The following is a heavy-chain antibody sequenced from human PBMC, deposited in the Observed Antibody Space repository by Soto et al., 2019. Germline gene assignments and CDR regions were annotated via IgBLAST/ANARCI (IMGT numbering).Heavy chain of an antibody. CDR3: ARVRSGTLALDPYFDY. Sequence: ASVKVSCKASGYTFTSYAMHWVRQAPGQRLEWMGWINAGNGNTKYSQKFQGRVTITRDTSASTAYMELSSLRSEDTAVYYCARVRSGTLALDPYFDYWGQGTLVTVSS. CDR1: GYTFTSYA. CDR2: INAGNGNT. D-gene: IGHD1-26*01. J-gene: IGHJ4*02. V-gene: IGHV1-3*01.